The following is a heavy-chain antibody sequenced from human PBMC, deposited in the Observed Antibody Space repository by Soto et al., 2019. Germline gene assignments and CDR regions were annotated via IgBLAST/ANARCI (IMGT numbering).Heavy chain of an antibody. CDR1: GDTFSSYS. Sequence: QVQLVQSGAEVKRPGSSVKVSCEASGDTFSSYSISWVRQVPGQGLEWMGRIIPILSITNFAQKFQGRVTITADRSTSTAYLELSGLRSEDTAVYYCARHLYIYGTLPSQYQTGMDVWGQGTTVTVSS. V-gene: IGHV1-69*02. J-gene: IGHJ6*02. CDR3: ARHLYIYGTLPSQYQTGMDV. CDR2: IIPILSIT. D-gene: IGHD5-18*01.